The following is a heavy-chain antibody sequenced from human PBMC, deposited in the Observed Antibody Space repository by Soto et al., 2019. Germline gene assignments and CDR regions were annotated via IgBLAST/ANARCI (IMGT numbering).Heavy chain of an antibody. V-gene: IGHV4-4*02. Sequence: SETLSLTCAVSGGSISSSNWWSWVRQPPGKGLEWIGAIYHNGSTNYNPSLKSRVTISVDKSNNQFSLKLRSVTAADTAVYYCARHDGFSSGWIFDYWGHGTLVTVSS. CDR1: GGSISSSNW. CDR3: ARHDGFSSGWIFDY. D-gene: IGHD6-19*01. CDR2: IYHNGST. J-gene: IGHJ4*01.